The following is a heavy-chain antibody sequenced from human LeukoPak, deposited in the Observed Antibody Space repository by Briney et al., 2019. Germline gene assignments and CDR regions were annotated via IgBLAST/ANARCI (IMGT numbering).Heavy chain of an antibody. CDR2: ISYDGSNK. V-gene: IGHV3-30*04. CDR1: GFTFSSYA. D-gene: IGHD1-26*01. CDR3: ARYSGSRNTVDY. Sequence: GGSLRLSCAASGFTFSSYAMHWVRQAPGKGLEWVAVISYDGSNKYYADSVKGRFTISRDNSKNTLYLQMNSLRAEDTAVYYCARYSGSRNTVDYWGQGTLVTVSS. J-gene: IGHJ4*02.